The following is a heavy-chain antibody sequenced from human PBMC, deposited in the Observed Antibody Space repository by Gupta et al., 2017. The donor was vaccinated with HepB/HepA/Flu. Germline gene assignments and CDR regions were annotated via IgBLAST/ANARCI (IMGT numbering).Heavy chain of an antibody. V-gene: IGHV3-21*01. D-gene: IGHD2-2*01. Sequence: EVQLVGSGGGLVKPGGSLRLSCAASGFTFSSHSMNWVRQAPGKGLEWVSSISSSSSYIYYADSVKGRFTISRDNAKNSLYLQMNSLRAEDTAVYYCASFQLLSTASGDYWGQGTLVTVSS. J-gene: IGHJ4*02. CDR2: ISSSSSYI. CDR3: ASFQLLSTASGDY. CDR1: GFTFSSHS.